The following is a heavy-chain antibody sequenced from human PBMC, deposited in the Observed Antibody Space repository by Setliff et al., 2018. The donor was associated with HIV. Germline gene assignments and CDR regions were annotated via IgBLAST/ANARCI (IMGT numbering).Heavy chain of an antibody. Sequence: ASVKVSCKASGYSFTSFGITWVRQAPGQGLEWMGWISPYNGNTNYAEVLQGRVTMTTDTSTRTAYMELTSLRSDDTAVYYCARGVVFYYDSSGRYVVKYFDYWGQGALVTVSS. CDR1: GYSFTSFG. CDR3: ARGVVFYYDSSGRYVVKYFDY. D-gene: IGHD3-22*01. V-gene: IGHV1-18*01. CDR2: ISPYNGNT. J-gene: IGHJ4*02.